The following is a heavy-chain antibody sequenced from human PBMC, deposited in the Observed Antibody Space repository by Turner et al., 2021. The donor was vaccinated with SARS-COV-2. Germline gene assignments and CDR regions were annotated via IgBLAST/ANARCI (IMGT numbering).Heavy chain of an antibody. D-gene: IGHD3-16*01. J-gene: IGHJ5*02. V-gene: IGHV1-18*01. CDR2: SSTYDGKV. Sequence: QVQLVQSGAEVKRPGASVTVSCKTFGYTFSQYGVSWVRQAPGQGLEWMGWSSTYDGKVQYTRKFVDRLTLTMDTSTKTAYMELTSLRSDDTAVYFCARDDDRDTEMITSGHNWLDPWGQGTLVTVSS. CDR1: GYTFSQYG. CDR3: ARDDDRDTEMITSGHNWLDP.